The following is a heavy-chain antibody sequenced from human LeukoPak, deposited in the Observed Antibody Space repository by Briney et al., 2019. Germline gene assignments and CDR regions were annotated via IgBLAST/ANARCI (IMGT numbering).Heavy chain of an antibody. Sequence: ASVKVSCKASGYTFTSYGISWVRQAPGQGLEWMGWISAYNGNTNYAQKLQGRVTMTTDTSTSTAYMELRSLRSDDTAVYYCARDPRDEYYYDSSGYYRDYWGQGTVVTVSS. J-gene: IGHJ4*02. CDR3: ARDPRDEYYYDSSGYYRDY. CDR1: GYTFTSYG. CDR2: ISAYNGNT. D-gene: IGHD3-22*01. V-gene: IGHV1-18*01.